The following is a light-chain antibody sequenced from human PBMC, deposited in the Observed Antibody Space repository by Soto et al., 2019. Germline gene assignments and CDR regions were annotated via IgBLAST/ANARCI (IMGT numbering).Light chain of an antibody. CDR2: GAS. CDR3: QQYGSSGT. V-gene: IGKV3-20*01. Sequence: EIVLTQSPCTLSLSPVEIATLSCMASQSVSNNYLAWYQQKPGKAPRLLIYGASNRATGIPDRFSGSGSGTDFTLTISRLETEDFAVYYCQQYGSSGTFGQGTKVDI. J-gene: IGKJ1*01. CDR1: QSVSNNY.